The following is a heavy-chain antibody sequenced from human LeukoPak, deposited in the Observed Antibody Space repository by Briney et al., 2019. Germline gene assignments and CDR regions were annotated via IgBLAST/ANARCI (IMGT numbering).Heavy chain of an antibody. D-gene: IGHD6-13*01. CDR1: GGSFSGYY. CDR2: INHSGST. CDR3: ARGIIAAATSGYFDP. Sequence: SETLSLTCAVYGGSFSGYYWSWIRQPPGKGLEWIGEINHSGSTNYNPSLKSRVTISVDTSKNQFSPKLSSVTAADTAVYYCARGIIAAATSGYFDPWGQGTLVTVSS. V-gene: IGHV4-34*01. J-gene: IGHJ5*02.